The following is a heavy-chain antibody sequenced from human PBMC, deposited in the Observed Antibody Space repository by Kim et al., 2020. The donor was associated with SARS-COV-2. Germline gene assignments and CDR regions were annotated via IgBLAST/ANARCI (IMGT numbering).Heavy chain of an antibody. J-gene: IGHJ4*02. Sequence: GGSLRLSCAASGFTFSSYAMHWVRQAPGKGLEWVAVISYDGSNKYYADSVKGRFTISRDNSKNTLYRQMNSLRAEDTAVYYCARDGGGYLDYWGQGTLVT. V-gene: IGHV3-30-3*01. CDR3: ARDGGGYLDY. CDR2: ISYDGSNK. D-gene: IGHD3-16*01. CDR1: GFTFSSYA.